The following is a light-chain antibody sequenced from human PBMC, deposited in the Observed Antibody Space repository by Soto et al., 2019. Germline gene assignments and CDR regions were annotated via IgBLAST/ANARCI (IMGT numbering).Light chain of an antibody. V-gene: IGKV4-1*01. J-gene: IGKJ4*01. CDR1: QSLLFSSNKKNY. Sequence: DIVMTQSPASLAVSLGERATINCKSSQSLLFSSNKKNYLAWYQQRPGQPPKLLIYWASSRESGVPDRFTGSGSGTDFTLSISSLQAEDVAVYSCQQFYSSPLTLGGVTKVDIK. CDR3: QQFYSSPLT. CDR2: WAS.